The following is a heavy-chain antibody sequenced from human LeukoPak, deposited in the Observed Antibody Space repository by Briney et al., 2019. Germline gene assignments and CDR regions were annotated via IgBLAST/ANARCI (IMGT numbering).Heavy chain of an antibody. Sequence: GASVKVSCKASGYTFTSYYMHWVRQAPGQGLEWMGIINPSGGSTSYAQKFQGRVTMTRDTSTSTAYMELSSLRSEDTAVYYCAREGSGYSYGYLGLFDYWGQGTLVTVSS. CDR1: GYTFTSYY. J-gene: IGHJ4*02. V-gene: IGHV1-46*01. CDR3: AREGSGYSYGYLGLFDY. D-gene: IGHD5-18*01. CDR2: INPSGGST.